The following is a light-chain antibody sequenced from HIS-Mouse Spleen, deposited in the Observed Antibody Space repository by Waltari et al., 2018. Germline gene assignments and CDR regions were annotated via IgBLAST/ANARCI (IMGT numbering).Light chain of an antibody. CDR1: GSNIGSNY. CDR2: RNN. J-gene: IGLJ3*02. V-gene: IGLV1-47*01. CDR3: AAWDDSLSGPWV. Sequence: QSVLTQPPSASGTPGPRVTISCSGSGSNIGSNYVYWYQQPPGTAPKLLIYRNNQRPSGVPDRFSGSKSGTSASLAISGLRSEDEADYYCAAWDDSLSGPWVFGGGTKLTVL.